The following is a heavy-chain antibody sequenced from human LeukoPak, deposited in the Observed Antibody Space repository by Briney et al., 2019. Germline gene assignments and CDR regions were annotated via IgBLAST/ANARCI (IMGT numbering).Heavy chain of an antibody. V-gene: IGHV3-48*01. CDR2: ISSGSSTI. Sequence: GGSLRLSCAASGFPFSTYNMNWVRQAPGKGLEWVSYISSGSSTIHYADSVKGRFTISRDNAKNSLYLQMNSLRAEDTAVYYCATPFDYWGQGTLVTVSS. CDR3: ATPFDY. J-gene: IGHJ4*02. CDR1: GFPFSTYN.